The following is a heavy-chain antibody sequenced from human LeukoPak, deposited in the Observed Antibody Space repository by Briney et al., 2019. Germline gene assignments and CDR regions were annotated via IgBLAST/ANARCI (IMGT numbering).Heavy chain of an antibody. CDR3: ARGDSGSYPDAFDI. Sequence: GGSLRLSCVASGFTFSSYSMNWVRQAPGKGLEWVSSISSSSSYIYYADSVKGRFTISRDNAKNSLYLQMNSLRAEDTAVYYCARGDSGSYPDAFDIWGQGTMVTVSS. CDR2: ISSSSSYI. J-gene: IGHJ3*02. D-gene: IGHD1-26*01. V-gene: IGHV3-21*01. CDR1: GFTFSSYS.